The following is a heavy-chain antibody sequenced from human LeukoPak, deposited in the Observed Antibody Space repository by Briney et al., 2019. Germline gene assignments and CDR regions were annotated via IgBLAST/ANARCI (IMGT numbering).Heavy chain of an antibody. CDR3: ARGIYYAWFDP. CDR2: IYHSGST. D-gene: IGHD3-16*01. V-gene: IGHV4-4*02. Sequence: PSETLSLTCTVSGGSISSSNWWSWVRQPPGKGLEWIGEIYHSGSTNYNPSLKSRVTISVDTSKNQFSLKLSSVTAADTAVYYCARGIYYAWFDPWGQGTLVTVSS. J-gene: IGHJ5*02. CDR1: GGSISSSNW.